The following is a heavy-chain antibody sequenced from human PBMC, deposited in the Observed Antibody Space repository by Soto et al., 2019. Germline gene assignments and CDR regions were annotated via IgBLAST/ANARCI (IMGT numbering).Heavy chain of an antibody. D-gene: IGHD3-3*01. CDR2: ISAYNGNT. Sequence: ASVKVSCKASGYTFTSYCISWVRKAPGQGLEWMGWISAYNGNTNYAQKFQGRVTMTTDTSTSTAYMELRSLRSDDTAVYYCARTLNEWLLGLDWGQGTLVTVSS. V-gene: IGHV1-18*01. J-gene: IGHJ4*02. CDR3: ARTLNEWLLGLD. CDR1: GYTFTSYC.